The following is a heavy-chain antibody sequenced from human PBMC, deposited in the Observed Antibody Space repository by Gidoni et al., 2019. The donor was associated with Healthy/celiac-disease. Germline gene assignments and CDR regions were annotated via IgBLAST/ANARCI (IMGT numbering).Heavy chain of an antibody. V-gene: IGHV3-11*06. Sequence: QGQLVESGGGLVKPGGSLRLSCAASGFTFSAYYMSWIRQAPGKGLEWVSYISSSSSYTNYADSVKGRFTISRDNAKNSLYLQMNSLRAEDTAVYYCARDYYDSSGYYQYFDYWGQGTLVTVSS. J-gene: IGHJ4*02. CDR1: GFTFSAYY. CDR3: ARDYYDSSGYYQYFDY. D-gene: IGHD3-22*01. CDR2: ISSSSSYT.